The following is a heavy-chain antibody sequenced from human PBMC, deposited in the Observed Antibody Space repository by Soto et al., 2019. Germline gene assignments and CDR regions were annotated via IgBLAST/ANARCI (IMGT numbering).Heavy chain of an antibody. CDR2: IVPIRRTA. V-gene: IGHV1-69*01. CDR3: VRDSGAKLSSS. CDR1: GGTFSSYR. J-gene: IGHJ4*02. D-gene: IGHD6-13*01. Sequence: QVQLVQSGAEVKKSGSSVKVSCKASGGTFSSYRINWLRQAPGQGLEWVGGIVPIRRTADYAQKFQGRVTITADEYARTSYMELRSLKSQDTAVYYCVRDSGAKLSSSWGQGTLVTVSS.